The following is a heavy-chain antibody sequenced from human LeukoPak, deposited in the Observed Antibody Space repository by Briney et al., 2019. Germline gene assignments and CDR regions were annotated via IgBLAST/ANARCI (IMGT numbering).Heavy chain of an antibody. D-gene: IGHD2-15*01. V-gene: IGHV3-30*18. J-gene: IGHJ5*02. CDR1: GFTFSSYG. CDR2: ASYDGSNQ. CDR3: AKDRRIVVVVAADSFDP. Sequence: GGSLRLSCAASGFTFSSYGMHWVRQAPGKGPEWVAAASYDGSNQYYVDSVKGRFTISRDNSQNTLNLQMNSLRAEDTAVYYCAKDRRIVVVVAADSFDPWGQGTLVTVSS.